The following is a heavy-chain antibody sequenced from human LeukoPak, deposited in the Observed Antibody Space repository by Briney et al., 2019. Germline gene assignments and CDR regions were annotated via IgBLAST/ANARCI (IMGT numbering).Heavy chain of an antibody. CDR2: VSNDGSNK. V-gene: IGHV3-30*18. CDR3: AKDGKLLWFGELSYFDY. D-gene: IGHD3-10*01. CDR1: GFTFSSYG. J-gene: IGHJ4*02. Sequence: GGSLRLSCAASGFTFSSYGMHWVRQAPGKGLEWVAVVSNDGSNKNYADSVKGRFTISRDNSKNTLYLQMNSLRAEDTAVYYCAKDGKLLWFGELSYFDYWGQGTLVTVSS.